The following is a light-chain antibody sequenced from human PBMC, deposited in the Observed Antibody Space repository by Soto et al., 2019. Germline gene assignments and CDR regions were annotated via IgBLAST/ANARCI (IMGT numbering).Light chain of an antibody. J-gene: IGLJ3*02. Sequence: QAVVTQPPSASGTPGQRVTISCSGSNSNIGRNTVNWYQQFPGAAPNLLIHSDNERPSGVPDRFSGSRSGTSASLAISGLQSEDAADYYCAAWDESPNVPVFGGGTKLTVL. V-gene: IGLV1-44*01. CDR3: AAWDESPNVPV. CDR1: NSNIGRNT. CDR2: SDN.